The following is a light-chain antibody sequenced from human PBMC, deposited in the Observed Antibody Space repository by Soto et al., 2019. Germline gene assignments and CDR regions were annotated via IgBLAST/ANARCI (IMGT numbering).Light chain of an antibody. CDR3: QQYHDSPLT. V-gene: IGKV3-20*01. J-gene: IGKJ1*01. Sequence: ENVLTQSPGTLSLSPGERATLSCRASQTVSTYLAWYQQKPGQAPRLLVYGASSRATGVPDRFSGSGSGTDFTLTISRLEPEDFALYYCQQYHDSPLTFGQGTKGEIK. CDR1: QTVSTY. CDR2: GAS.